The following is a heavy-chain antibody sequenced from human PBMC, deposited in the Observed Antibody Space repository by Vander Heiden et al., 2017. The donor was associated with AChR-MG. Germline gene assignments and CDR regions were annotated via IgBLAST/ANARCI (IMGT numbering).Heavy chain of an antibody. CDR3: AREGPYYYYGMDV. V-gene: IGHV3-21*01. J-gene: IGHJ6*02. Sequence: EVQLVESGGGLAKPGGSLRLSCSASGFTLSSYSMNWVRQAPGKGLECVSSISSSSSYLYYADSVKGRFTISRDNAKNSLYLQMNSLRAEDTAVYYCAREGPYYYYGMDVWGQGTTVTVSS. CDR2: ISSSSSYL. CDR1: GFTLSSYS.